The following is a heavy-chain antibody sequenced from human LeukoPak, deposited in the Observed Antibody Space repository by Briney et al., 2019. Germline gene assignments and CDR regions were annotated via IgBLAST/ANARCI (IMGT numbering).Heavy chain of an antibody. J-gene: IGHJ4*02. V-gene: IGHV3-48*02. D-gene: IGHD6-25*01. CDR1: GFTISSYS. Sequence: GGSLRLSCAASGFTISSYSMNWVRQAPGKGLEWVSYISSYSSTIYYADSVKGRFTISRDNANNSLYLQMNSLRDEDTAVYYCARRAFSGSDYWGQGTLVTVSS. CDR2: ISSYSSTI. CDR3: ARRAFSGSDY.